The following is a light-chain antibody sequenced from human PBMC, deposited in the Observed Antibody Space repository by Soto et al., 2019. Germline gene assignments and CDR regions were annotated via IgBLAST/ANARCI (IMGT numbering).Light chain of an antibody. CDR3: SSYTTTSTPP. J-gene: IGLJ2*01. CDR2: DVS. Sequence: QSALTQPASGSGSPGQSITISRTGTSSDVGGYNYVSWYQQHPGKAPKLMIYDVSNRPSGVSNRFSGSKSGNTASLTISGLQAEDEADYYCSSYTTTSTPPFGGGTKVTVL. CDR1: SSDVGGYNY. V-gene: IGLV2-14*01.